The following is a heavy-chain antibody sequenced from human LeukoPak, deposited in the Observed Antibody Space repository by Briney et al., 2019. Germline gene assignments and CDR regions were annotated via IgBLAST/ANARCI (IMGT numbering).Heavy chain of an antibody. J-gene: IGHJ3*02. CDR3: ARDLSSYDYYDSSGYKGAFDI. V-gene: IGHV4-59*12. Sequence: PSETLSLTCTGSGGSISSYYWSWIRQPPGKGLEWIGYIYYSGSTNYNPSLKSRVTISVDTSKNQFTLKLSSVTAADTAVYYCARDLSSYDYYDSSGYKGAFDIWGQGTMVTVSS. D-gene: IGHD3-22*01. CDR1: GGSISSYY. CDR2: IYYSGST.